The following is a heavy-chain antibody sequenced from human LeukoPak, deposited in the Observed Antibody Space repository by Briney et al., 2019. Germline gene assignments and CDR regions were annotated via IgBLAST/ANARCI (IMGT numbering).Heavy chain of an antibody. CDR3: ARGVATFYGSGRGFYYYMDV. CDR2: IYYSGST. V-gene: IGHV4-59*01. J-gene: IGHJ6*03. CDR1: GGSISPYY. D-gene: IGHD3-10*01. Sequence: SETLSLTCTVSGGSISPYYWSWIRQSPGKGLEWIGFIYYSGSTNNNPSLKSRVTISIDTSKNQFSLRLSSVTAADTAVYYCARGVATFYGSGRGFYYYMDVWGKGTTVTISS.